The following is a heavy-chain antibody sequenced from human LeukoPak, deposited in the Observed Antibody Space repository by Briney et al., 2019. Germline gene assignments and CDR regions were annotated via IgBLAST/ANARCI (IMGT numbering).Heavy chain of an antibody. Sequence: GASVKVSCKASGYTFTSYGISWVRQAPGQGLEWMGWINADNGNTNYAQKLQGRVTMTTDTSTSTAYMELRSLRSDDTAVYYCARVKTNYYGSGSSVYYYYYMDVWGKGTTVTVSS. CDR1: GYTFTSYG. CDR2: INADNGNT. V-gene: IGHV1-18*01. D-gene: IGHD3-10*01. CDR3: ARVKTNYYGSGSSVYYYYYMDV. J-gene: IGHJ6*03.